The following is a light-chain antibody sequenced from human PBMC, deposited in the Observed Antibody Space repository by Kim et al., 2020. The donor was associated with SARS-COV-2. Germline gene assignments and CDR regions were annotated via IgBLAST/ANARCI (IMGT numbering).Light chain of an antibody. CDR2: QDN. CDR1: KLGDKY. J-gene: IGLJ1*01. V-gene: IGLV3-1*01. CDR3: QAWDSNTVYV. Sequence: SYELTQPPSVSVSPGQTVSITCSGDKLGDKYACWYQQKPGQSPVLVIFQDNKRPSGIPARFSGSNSGNTATLTVSGTQAMDEADYYCQAWDSNTVYVFGTGTKVTVL.